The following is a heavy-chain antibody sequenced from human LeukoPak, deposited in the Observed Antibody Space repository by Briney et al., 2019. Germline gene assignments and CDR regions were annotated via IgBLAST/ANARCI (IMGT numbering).Heavy chain of an antibody. CDR1: GFTFSSYG. V-gene: IGHV3-30*02. CDR3: AKICSSTSCYTAYYYYYMDV. CDR2: IRYDGSNK. J-gene: IGHJ6*03. D-gene: IGHD2-2*02. Sequence: GGSLRLSCAASGFTFSSYGMHWVRQAPGKGLEWVAFIRYDGSNKYYADSVKGRFTISRDNSKNTLYLQMNSLRAEDTAVYYCAKICSSTSCYTAYYYYYMDVWGKGTTVTVSS.